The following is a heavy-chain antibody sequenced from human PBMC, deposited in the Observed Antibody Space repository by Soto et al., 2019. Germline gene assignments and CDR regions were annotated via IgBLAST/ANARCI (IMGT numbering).Heavy chain of an antibody. D-gene: IGHD2-15*01. J-gene: IGHJ6*03. CDR2: IYYSGST. CDR3: ARGRVAADSDWGYYMDV. CDR1: GGCISSYY. Sequence: SETLSLTCTVSGGCISSYYWSWIRQPPGKGLEWIGYIYYSGSTNYNPSLKSRVTISVDTSKNQFSLKLSSVTAADTAVYYCARGRVAADSDWGYYMDVWGKGTTVTVSS. V-gene: IGHV4-59*01.